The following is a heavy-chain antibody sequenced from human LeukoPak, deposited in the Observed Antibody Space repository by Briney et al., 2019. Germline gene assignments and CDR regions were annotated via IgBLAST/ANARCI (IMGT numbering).Heavy chain of an antibody. CDR2: IYYSGST. CDR3: ARDRHYYDSSGYTFFDY. D-gene: IGHD3-22*01. V-gene: IGHV4-59*01. CDR1: GGSISSYY. J-gene: IGHJ4*02. Sequence: PSETLSLTCTVSGGSISSYYWSWIRQPPGKGLEWIGYIYYSGSTNYNPSLKSRVTISVDTSKNQFSLKPSSVTAADTAVYYCARDRHYYDSSGYTFFDYWGQGTLVTVSS.